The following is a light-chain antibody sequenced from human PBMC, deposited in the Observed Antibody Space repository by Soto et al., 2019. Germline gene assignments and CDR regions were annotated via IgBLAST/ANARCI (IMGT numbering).Light chain of an antibody. CDR1: QSVLYTSNNKNY. CDR3: QQYYTTPFT. J-gene: IGKJ3*01. V-gene: IGKV4-1*01. CDR2: WAS. Sequence: DIVMTQSPDSLAVSLGERATINCESSQSVLYTSNNKNYLAWYQQKPGQPPKLLIYWASTRESGVPDRFSGGGSGTDFTLTLSYLQAEDVAIYYCQQYYTTPFTFGPGTKVDIK.